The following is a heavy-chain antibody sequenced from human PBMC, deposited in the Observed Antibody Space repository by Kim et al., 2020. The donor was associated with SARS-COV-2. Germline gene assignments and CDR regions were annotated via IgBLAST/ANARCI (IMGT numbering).Heavy chain of an antibody. D-gene: IGHD1-26*01. Sequence: SETLSLTCTVSGGSVSSGSYYWSWIRQPPGKGLEWIGYIYYSGSTNYNPSLKSRVTISVDTSKNQFSLKLSSVTAADTAVYYCARVALGIQVGASPHINDDYWGQGTLVTVSS. CDR3: ARVALGIQVGASPHINDDY. CDR2: IYYSGST. V-gene: IGHV4-61*01. CDR1: GGSVSSGSYY. J-gene: IGHJ4*02.